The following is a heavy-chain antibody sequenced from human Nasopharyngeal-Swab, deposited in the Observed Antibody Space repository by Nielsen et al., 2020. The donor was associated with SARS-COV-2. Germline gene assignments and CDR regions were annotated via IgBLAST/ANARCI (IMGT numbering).Heavy chain of an antibody. CDR1: GFSFSTYN. D-gene: IGHD3-3*01. CDR3: ARDGLDYDFWSAYFMDV. CDR2: ISGNSNYI. J-gene: IGHJ6*02. Sequence: GASLKISCTASGFSFSTYNMNWVRQAPGKGLEWVSSISGNSNYIYYADSVKGRFTISRGNAKNSLYLQMNSLRAEDTAVYYCARDGLDYDFWSAYFMDVWGQGTTVTVSS. V-gene: IGHV3-21*01.